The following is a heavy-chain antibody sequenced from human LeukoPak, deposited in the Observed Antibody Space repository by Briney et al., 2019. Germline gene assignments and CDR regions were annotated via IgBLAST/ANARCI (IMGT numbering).Heavy chain of an antibody. V-gene: IGHV1-69*13. J-gene: IGHJ4*02. CDR1: GGTFSSYA. D-gene: IGHD3-22*01. Sequence: SVKVSCKASGGTFSSYAISWVRQAPGQGLEWMGGIIPIFGTANYAQKFQGRVTITADESTSTAYMELSSLRSEDTAVYYCARKYYYDSSGYYYPFDYWGQGTLVTVSS. CDR2: IIPIFGTA. CDR3: ARKYYYDSSGYYYPFDY.